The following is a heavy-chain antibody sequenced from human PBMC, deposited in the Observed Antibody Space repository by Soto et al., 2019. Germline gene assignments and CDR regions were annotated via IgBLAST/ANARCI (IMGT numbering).Heavy chain of an antibody. Sequence: EVQVVESGGGLVQPGGSLRLSCAASGFTVSSDYMNWVRQAPGKGLEWVSVIYSGGSTYYADSVKGRFTISRGNSKNTLYLQMNSLRAEDTAVYYCARDPGDRNGMIVWGQGTTVTVSS. CDR3: ARDPGDRNGMIV. D-gene: IGHD1-26*01. CDR1: GFTVSSDY. V-gene: IGHV3-66*01. CDR2: IYSGGST. J-gene: IGHJ6*02.